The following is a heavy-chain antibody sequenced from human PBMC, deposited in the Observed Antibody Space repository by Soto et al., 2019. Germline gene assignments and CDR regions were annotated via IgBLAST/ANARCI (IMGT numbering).Heavy chain of an antibody. J-gene: IGHJ4*02. CDR3: AIDGVAPGLYFDF. CDR2: IGSRGDST. V-gene: IGHV3-23*01. D-gene: IGHD3-10*01. Sequence: GGSLRLSCAASGFTFSSFAMSWVRQAPGKGLEWVSAIGSRGDSTYYADSVKGRFTISRDNSKNTVYLQMTSLRAEDTAVYYCAIDGVAPGLYFDFWGQGTPVTVSS. CDR1: GFTFSSFA.